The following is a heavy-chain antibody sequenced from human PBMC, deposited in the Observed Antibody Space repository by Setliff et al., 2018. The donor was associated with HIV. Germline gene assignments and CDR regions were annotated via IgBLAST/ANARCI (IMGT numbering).Heavy chain of an antibody. CDR2: IYYGGST. CDR3: ARDSVASDV. Sequence: PSETLSLTCTVSGGSISSGGYYWSWIRQHPGKGLEWIGYIYYGGSTNSNPSLKSRVTMSIDASKNQFSLKLSSVTAADTAVYYCARDSVASDVWGKGTTVTVSS. V-gene: IGHV4-61*08. J-gene: IGHJ6*04. CDR1: GGSISSGGYY.